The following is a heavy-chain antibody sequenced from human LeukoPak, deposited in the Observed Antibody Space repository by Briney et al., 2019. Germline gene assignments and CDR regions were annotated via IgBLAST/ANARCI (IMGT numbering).Heavy chain of an antibody. D-gene: IGHD3-16*01. CDR3: ARQGEYTTSLGRKQFDY. V-gene: IGHV4-39*01. Sequence: PTETLSLTCTVSGGSISSSGYYWDWIRQSPGKGLEWIGNIYYDGSTHYNPSLKSRVTLSVDTSKNQFSLKLSSVTAADTALYYCARQGEYTTSLGRKQFDYWGQGTLVTVSS. J-gene: IGHJ4*02. CDR1: GGSISSSGYY. CDR2: IYYDGST.